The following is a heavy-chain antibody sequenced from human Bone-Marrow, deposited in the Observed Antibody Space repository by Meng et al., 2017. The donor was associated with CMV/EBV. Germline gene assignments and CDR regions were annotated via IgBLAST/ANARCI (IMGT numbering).Heavy chain of an antibody. Sequence: QLQLQESGPGLVKPSETLSLPCTVSGGSISSSSYYWGWIRQPPGKGLEWIGSIYYSGSTYYNPSLKSRVTISVDTSKNQFSLKLGSVTATDTAVYYCARDGLGGSWHYWGQGTLVTVSS. CDR3: ARDGLGGSWHY. CDR1: GGSISSSSYY. V-gene: IGHV4-39*07. CDR2: IYYSGST. D-gene: IGHD6-13*01. J-gene: IGHJ4*02.